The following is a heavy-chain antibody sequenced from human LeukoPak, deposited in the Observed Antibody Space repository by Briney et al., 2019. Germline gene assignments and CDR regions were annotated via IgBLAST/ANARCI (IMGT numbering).Heavy chain of an antibody. D-gene: IGHD6-13*01. CDR1: GFIFSDCD. CDR2: ISYRTSHI. J-gene: IGHJ4*02. V-gene: IGHV3-21*01. Sequence: GGSLRLSCTASGFIFSDCDMNWFRQAPGEGLEWVSSISYRTSHIYYADSVKGRFTISRDNAKNSLYLQMDSLRAEDTAVYFCGRAFPPLRTAAAGDYWGQGTLVTVSS. CDR3: GRAFPPLRTAAAGDY.